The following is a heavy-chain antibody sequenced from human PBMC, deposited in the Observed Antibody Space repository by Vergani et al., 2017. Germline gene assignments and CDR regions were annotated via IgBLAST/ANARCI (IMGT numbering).Heavy chain of an antibody. J-gene: IGHJ1*01. CDR3: ARRGGIAAAGTQH. D-gene: IGHD6-13*01. CDR2: IYPCESDT. V-gene: IGHV5-51*01. Sequence: EVQLVQSGAEVKKPGESLKISCKGSGYSFTSYWIGWVRQMPGKGLELLGIIYPCESDTRYSPSFQGPVTISADKSISTAYKQWSSLKASDTAMYDCARRGGIAAAGTQHWGQGTLVTVSS. CDR1: GYSFTSYW.